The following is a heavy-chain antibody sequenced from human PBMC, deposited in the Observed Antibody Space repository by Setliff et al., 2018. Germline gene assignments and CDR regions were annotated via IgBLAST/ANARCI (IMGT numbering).Heavy chain of an antibody. CDR2: IIPILAIA. V-gene: IGHV1-69*10. J-gene: IGHJ6*03. CDR3: ARVAAAGPSILYMDV. Sequence: SVKVSCKASGGTFSSYAISWVRQAPGQGLEWMGGIIPILAIANYAQKFQGRVTITTDESTSTAYMELSSLRSDDTAVYYCARVAAAGPSILYMDVWGKGTTVTVSS. D-gene: IGHD6-13*01. CDR1: GGTFSSYA.